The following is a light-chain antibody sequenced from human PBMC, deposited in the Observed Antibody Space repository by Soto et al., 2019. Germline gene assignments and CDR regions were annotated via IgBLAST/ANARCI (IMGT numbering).Light chain of an antibody. CDR3: SSYAGSKGVV. J-gene: IGLJ2*01. CDR2: EVI. CDR1: SSDVGGYNY. V-gene: IGLV2-8*01. Sequence: QSALTQPPSASGSPGQSVTISCTGTSSDVGGYNYVSWHQQYPGKAPKLLIYEVIKRPSGVPDRFSGSKSGNTASLTVSGLQAEDEADYYCSSYAGSKGVVFGGGTKLTVL.